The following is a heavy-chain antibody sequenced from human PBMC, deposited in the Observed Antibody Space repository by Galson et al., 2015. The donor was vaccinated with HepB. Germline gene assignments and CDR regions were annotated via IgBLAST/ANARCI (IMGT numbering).Heavy chain of an antibody. CDR1: GFTSSNAW. D-gene: IGHD2-15*01. Sequence: SLRLSCAASGFTSSNAWMSWVRQAPGKGLEWVGRIKSKTDGGTTDYAAPVKGRFTISRDDSKNTLYLQMNSLKTEDTAVYYCTTDPGGLHFSVDYWGQGTLVTVSS. CDR3: TTDPGGLHFSVDY. V-gene: IGHV3-15*01. CDR2: IKSKTDGGTT. J-gene: IGHJ4*02.